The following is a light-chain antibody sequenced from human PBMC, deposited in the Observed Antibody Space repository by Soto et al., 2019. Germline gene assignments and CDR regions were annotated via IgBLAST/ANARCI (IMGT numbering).Light chain of an antibody. J-gene: IGKJ3*01. CDR1: QSLVYSDGNTY. CDR3: MRGTHWPLG. CDR2: KVS. Sequence: DVVMPQSPLSLPVTLRQPASISCRSSQSLVYSDGNTYLHWFQQRPGQSPRRLLYKVSTREPGVRDRFSVSGSCADFTVRISRVEAEEVGVCDGMRGTHWPLGFGRWAKVDIK. V-gene: IGKV2-30*01.